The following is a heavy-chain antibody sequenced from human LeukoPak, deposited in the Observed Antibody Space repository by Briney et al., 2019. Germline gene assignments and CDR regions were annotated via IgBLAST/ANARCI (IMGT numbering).Heavy chain of an antibody. D-gene: IGHD6-13*01. J-gene: IGHJ6*03. CDR2: IIPIFGTA. V-gene: IGHV1-69*06. CDR3: ASSSQLAYYYYYYMDV. Sequence: SVKVSCKASGYTFTSYGISWVRQAPGQGLEWMGGIIPIFGTANYAQKFQGRVTITADKSTSTAYMELSSLRSEDTAVYYCASSSQLAYYYYYYMDVWGKGTTVTVSS. CDR1: GYTFTSYG.